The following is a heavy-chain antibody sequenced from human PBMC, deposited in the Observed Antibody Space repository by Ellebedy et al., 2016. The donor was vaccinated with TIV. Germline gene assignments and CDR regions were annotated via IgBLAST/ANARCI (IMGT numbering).Heavy chain of an antibody. V-gene: IGHV3-15*07. CDR2: IKSKTDGGTT. CDR1: GFTFSNAW. D-gene: IGHD2-2*01. CDR3: TTDYGYQNHFDP. Sequence: GESLKISXAASGFTFSNAWMNWVRQAPGKGLEWVGRIKSKTDGGTTDYAAPVKGRFTISRDDSKNTLYLQMNSLKTEDTAVYYCTTDYGYQNHFDPWGQGTLVTVSS. J-gene: IGHJ5*02.